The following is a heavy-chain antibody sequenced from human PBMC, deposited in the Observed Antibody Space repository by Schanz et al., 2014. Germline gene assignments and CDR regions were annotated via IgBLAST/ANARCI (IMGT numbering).Heavy chain of an antibody. CDR2: IGGSDGNT. CDR1: GYTFTRSG. V-gene: IGHV1-18*01. CDR3: ARDRDQWDGNFCDF. J-gene: IGHJ4*02. Sequence: QVQLVQSGGEVKKPGASVKVSCKASGYTFTRSGISWVRQAPGQGLEWMGWIGGSDGNTNFAQKFQGRVTMTTDTSTSTVYMELRSLTSDDTAVYYCARDRDQWDGNFCDFWGQGTLVTVSS. D-gene: IGHD1-26*01.